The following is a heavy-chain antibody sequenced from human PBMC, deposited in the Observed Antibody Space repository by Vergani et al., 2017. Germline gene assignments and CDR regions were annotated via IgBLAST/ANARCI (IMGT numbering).Heavy chain of an antibody. Sequence: QVQLVQSGAEVKKPGASVKVSCKASGYTFTSYYMHWVRQAPGQGLEWMGIINPSGGSTSYAQKFQGRVTMTRDTSTSTVYMELSSLRSEDTAVYYCARTMGYVSSWYGSDWFDPWGQGPRSPSPQ. CDR3: ARTMGYVSSWYGSDWFDP. J-gene: IGHJ5*02. V-gene: IGHV1-46*03. D-gene: IGHD6-13*01. CDR1: GYTFTSYY. CDR2: INPSGGST.